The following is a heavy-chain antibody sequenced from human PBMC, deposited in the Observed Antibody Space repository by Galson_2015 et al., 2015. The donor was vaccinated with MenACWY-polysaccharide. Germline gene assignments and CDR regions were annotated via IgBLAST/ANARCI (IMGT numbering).Heavy chain of an antibody. J-gene: IGHJ4*02. CDR2: TNPNSGNT. D-gene: IGHD3-22*01. CDR1: GYKFTSYD. Sequence: SVKVSCKASGYKFTSYDINWVRQATGQGLEWMGWTNPNSGNTGYAQKLQGRVTTTTDTSTSTAYMELGSLRPDDTAVYFCARDYYDSSGYYRRYYFDYWGQGTLVTVSS. CDR3: ARDYYDSSGYYRRYYFDY. V-gene: IGHV1-8*01.